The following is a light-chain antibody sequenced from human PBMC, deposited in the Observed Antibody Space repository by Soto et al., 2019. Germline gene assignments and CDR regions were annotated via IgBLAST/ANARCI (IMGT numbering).Light chain of an antibody. J-gene: IGLJ2*01. CDR2: EVS. V-gene: IGLV2-23*02. CDR3: CSYAGSSTLDVV. CDR1: SSDVGSYNL. Sequence: QSALTQPASVSGSPGQSITISCTGTSSDVGSYNLVSWYQQHPGKAPKLMIYEVSKRPSGVSNRFSGSKSGNTDSLTLSGLQAEDEADYYCCSYAGSSTLDVVFGGGTKVTVL.